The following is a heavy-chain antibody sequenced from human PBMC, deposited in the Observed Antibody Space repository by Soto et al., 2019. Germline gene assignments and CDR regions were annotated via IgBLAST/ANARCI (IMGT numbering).Heavy chain of an antibody. V-gene: IGHV4-30-2*01. CDR3: ARAQFYSGSGNYNNLMFDA. Sequence: SETLSLTCAVSVGSIVGVGYSWSWIRQPPGGGLEWIGYMYHSGTFLKSPSLKTRLTMSLDMSKNQFSLTLNSMTAADTAVYYCARAQFYSGSGNYNNLMFDAWGQGIQVTVS. D-gene: IGHD3-10*01. J-gene: IGHJ5*02. CDR2: MYHSGTF. CDR1: VGSIVGVGYS.